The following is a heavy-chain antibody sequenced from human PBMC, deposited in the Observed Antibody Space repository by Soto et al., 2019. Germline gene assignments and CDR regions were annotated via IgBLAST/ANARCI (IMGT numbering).Heavy chain of an antibody. CDR1: GFTFSTYG. CDR2: ISSSSSTI. Sequence: GGSLRLSCAASGFTFSTYGMHWVRQTPGKGLEWVSYISSSSSTIYYADSVKGRFTISRDNAKNSLYLQMNSLRDEDTAVYYCARDSISSGWFDWFDPWGQGTLVTAPQ. D-gene: IGHD6-19*01. CDR3: ARDSISSGWFDWFDP. J-gene: IGHJ5*02. V-gene: IGHV3-48*02.